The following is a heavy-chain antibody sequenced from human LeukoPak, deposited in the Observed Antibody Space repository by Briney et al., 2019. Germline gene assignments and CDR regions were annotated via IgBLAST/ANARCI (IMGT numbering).Heavy chain of an antibody. CDR1: GFTFSSYE. D-gene: IGHD3-22*01. CDR2: ISSSGSTI. CDR3: ARDVDSTLTYYMDV. J-gene: IGHJ6*03. Sequence: QPGGSLRLSCAASGFTFSSYEMNWVRQAPGKGLEWVSYISSSGSTIYYADSVKGRFTISRDNAKNSLYLQMNSLRAEDTAVYYCARDVDSTLTYYMDVWGKGTTVTISS. V-gene: IGHV3-48*03.